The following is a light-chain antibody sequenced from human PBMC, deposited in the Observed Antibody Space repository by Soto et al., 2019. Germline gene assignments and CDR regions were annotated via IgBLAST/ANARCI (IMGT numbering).Light chain of an antibody. J-gene: IGLJ3*02. CDR1: SSNIGSNY. CDR3: AAWDDSLRGV. Sequence: QLVLTQPPSASGTPGQSVTISCSGSSSNIGSNYVYWYQQLPGTAPKLLIYRNNQRPSGVPDRFSGSKSGTSASLAISGLRSEDEADYYCAAWDDSLRGVFGGGTKVTVL. CDR2: RNN. V-gene: IGLV1-47*01.